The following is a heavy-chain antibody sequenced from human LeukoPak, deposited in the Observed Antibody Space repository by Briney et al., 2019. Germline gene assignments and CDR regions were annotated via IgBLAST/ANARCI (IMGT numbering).Heavy chain of an antibody. CDR3: ATAPKTFCSGGSCPKLNDAFDI. V-gene: IGHV1-46*01. CDR1: GYTFTSYY. D-gene: IGHD2-15*01. J-gene: IGHJ3*02. Sequence: ASVKVSCKASGYTFTSYYMHWVRQAPGQGLEWMGIINPSGGSTSYAQKFQGRVTMTEDTSTDTAYMELSSLRSEDTAVYYCATAPKTFCSGGSCPKLNDAFDIWGQGTMVTVSS. CDR2: INPSGGST.